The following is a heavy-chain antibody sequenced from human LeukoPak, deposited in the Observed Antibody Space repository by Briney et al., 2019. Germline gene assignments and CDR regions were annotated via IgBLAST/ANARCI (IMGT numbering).Heavy chain of an antibody. V-gene: IGHV3-11*01. D-gene: IGHD3/OR15-3a*01. J-gene: IGHJ4*02. Sequence: GGSLRLSCAASGFTLSDYYMSWIRQAPGKGLEWVSYSSSSGTTIYYADSVKGRFAISRDNAKNSLYPQMNSLRAEDTAVYYCARRRDFIDYWGQGTLVTVSS. CDR3: ARRRDFIDY. CDR1: GFTLSDYY. CDR2: SSSSGTTI.